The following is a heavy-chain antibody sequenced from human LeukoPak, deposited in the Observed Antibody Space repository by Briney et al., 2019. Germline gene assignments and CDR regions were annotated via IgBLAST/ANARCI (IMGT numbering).Heavy chain of an antibody. J-gene: IGHJ5*02. Sequence: PSETLSLTCTVSGGSISSGDYYWSWIRQPTGKRLEWIGYIYYSRSTYYNPSLKSRVTISVDTSKNQFSLKLSSVTAADTAVYYCAREQWLVNWFDPWGQGTLVTVSS. CDR2: IYYSRST. CDR3: AREQWLVNWFDP. D-gene: IGHD6-19*01. V-gene: IGHV4-30-4*08. CDR1: GGSISSGDYY.